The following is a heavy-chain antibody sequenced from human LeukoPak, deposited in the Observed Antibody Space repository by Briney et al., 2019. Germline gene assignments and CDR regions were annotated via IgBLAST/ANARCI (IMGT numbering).Heavy chain of an antibody. CDR3: ARAPLAVPAAILYYYYYMDV. CDR2: IYHSGIT. Sequence: SETLSLTCAVSGDSVNSGGFSWSWIRKPSGKDLEWIGYIYHSGITYYNPSLKSRVTMSLDTSKNQFSLKLSSVTAADTAVYYCARAPLAVPAAILYYYYYMDVWGKGTTVTVSS. V-gene: IGHV4-30-2*02. J-gene: IGHJ6*03. D-gene: IGHD2-2*01. CDR1: GDSVNSGGFS.